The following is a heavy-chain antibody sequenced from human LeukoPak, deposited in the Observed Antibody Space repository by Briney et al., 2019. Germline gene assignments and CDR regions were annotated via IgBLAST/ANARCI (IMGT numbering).Heavy chain of an antibody. CDR1: GFTFSDYW. CDR3: ARRYFDS. V-gene: IGHV3-7*03. J-gene: IGHJ4*02. CDR2: IKQDGSAK. Sequence: SGGSPRLSCAASGFTFSDYWMHWVRQAPGKGLEWVANIKQDGSAKYYVDSVKGRFTISRDNAKNSLYLQMNSLRAEDTAVYYCARRYFDSWGQGTLVTVSS.